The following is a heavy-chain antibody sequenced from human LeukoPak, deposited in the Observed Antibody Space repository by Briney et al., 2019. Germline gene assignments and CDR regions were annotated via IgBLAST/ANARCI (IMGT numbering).Heavy chain of an antibody. CDR2: IIPIFGTA. D-gene: IGHD4-17*01. Sequence: RASVKVSCKASGGTFSSYAISWVRQAPGQGLEWMGGIIPIFGTANYAQKFQGRVTITADESMSTAYMELSSLRSEDTAVYYCARAGNGDYVFDYWGQGTLVTVSS. CDR1: GGTFSSYA. V-gene: IGHV1-69*01. CDR3: ARAGNGDYVFDY. J-gene: IGHJ4*02.